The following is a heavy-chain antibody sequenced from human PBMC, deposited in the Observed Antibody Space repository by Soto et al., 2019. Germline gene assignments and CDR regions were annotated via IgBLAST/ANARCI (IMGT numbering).Heavy chain of an antibody. CDR2: IYYSGST. CDR3: ARLPRGYGNYVDS. CDR1: GGSIKTSSNF. V-gene: IGHV4-39*01. Sequence: SETLSLTCTVSGGSIKTSSNFWGCIRQRPGKGLEWVGSIYYSGSTYYNPSFKSRVAISVDASKNEFSLKLSSVTAADRAVYYCARLPRGYGNYVDSWGQGILVTVSS. D-gene: IGHD2-15*01. J-gene: IGHJ4*02.